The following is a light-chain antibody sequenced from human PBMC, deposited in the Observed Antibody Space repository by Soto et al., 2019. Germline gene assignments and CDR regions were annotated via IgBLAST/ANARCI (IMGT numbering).Light chain of an antibody. CDR1: QSVTSSF. CDR2: GAS. Sequence: EIVLTQSPGTLSLSPGERATLSCRASQSVTSSFLAWYQLKPGQAPRLLIYGASSRATGIPDRFSGSGSGTDFTLTISRLEPEDFAVYYCQQYGTSPPYPFGQGTKLEIK. J-gene: IGKJ2*01. V-gene: IGKV3-20*01. CDR3: QQYGTSPPYP.